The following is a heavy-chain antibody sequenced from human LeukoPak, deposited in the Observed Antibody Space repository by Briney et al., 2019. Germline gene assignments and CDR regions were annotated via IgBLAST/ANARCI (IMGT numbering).Heavy chain of an antibody. Sequence: PSETLSLTCAVSGGSISSGDDSWSWIRQPSGKGLEWIGHIYHSGYTYYNPSLKSRVTISVDTSKNQFSLKLSFVTAADTAVYYCARGISQQSGLFDYWGQGTLVTVSS. V-gene: IGHV4-30-2*01. CDR2: IYHSGYT. J-gene: IGHJ4*02. D-gene: IGHD6-13*01. CDR3: ARGISQQSGLFDY. CDR1: GGSISSGDDS.